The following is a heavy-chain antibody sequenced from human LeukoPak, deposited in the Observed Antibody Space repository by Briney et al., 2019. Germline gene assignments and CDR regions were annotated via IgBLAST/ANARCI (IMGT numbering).Heavy chain of an antibody. D-gene: IGHD3-10*01. J-gene: IGHJ6*03. V-gene: IGHV4-31*03. CDR3: ARGSVVAEYYYYYMDV. CDR1: GGSISSGGYY. CDR2: IYYSGST. Sequence: SQTLSLTCTVSGGSISSGGYYWSWIRQHPGKGLEWIGYIYYSGSTYYNPSLKSRVTISVDTSKNQFSLKLSSVTAADTAVYYCARGSVVAEYYYYYMDVWGKGTTVSVSS.